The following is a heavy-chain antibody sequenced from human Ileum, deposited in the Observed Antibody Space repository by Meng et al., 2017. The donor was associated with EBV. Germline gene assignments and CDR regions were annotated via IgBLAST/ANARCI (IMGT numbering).Heavy chain of an antibody. CDR1: GGSISSSNW. CDR3: ARESYSDSSGYYSLDY. D-gene: IGHD3-22*01. CDR2: IHHTEST. Sequence: VHVERAAPGLVRPSGPRSLTCAVSGGSISSSNWWSWVRQAPGKGLEWIGEIHHTESTNYNPSLKSRVTISVDKSKNQFSLKLSSVTAADTAVYYCARESYSDSSGYYSLDYWGQGSLVTVSS. V-gene: IGHV4-4*02. J-gene: IGHJ4*02.